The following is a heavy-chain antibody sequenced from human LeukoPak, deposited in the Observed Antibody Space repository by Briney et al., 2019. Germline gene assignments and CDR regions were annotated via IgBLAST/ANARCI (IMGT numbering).Heavy chain of an antibody. CDR2: IRYDGSNK. CDR3: AKGDYDILTGYYMPDYSDY. V-gene: IGHV3-30*02. CDR1: GFTLSSYG. Sequence: GGSLRLSCAASGFTLSSYGRHWVRQAPGKGLERVAFIRYDGSNKYYADSVKGRFTISRDNSKNTLYLQMNSLRAEDTAVYYCAKGDYDILTGYYMPDYSDYWGQGTLVTVSS. D-gene: IGHD3-9*01. J-gene: IGHJ4*02.